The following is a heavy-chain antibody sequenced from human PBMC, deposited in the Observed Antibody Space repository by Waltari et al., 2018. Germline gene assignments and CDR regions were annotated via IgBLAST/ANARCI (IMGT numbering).Heavy chain of an antibody. CDR2: INHSGST. CDR1: GGSFSGYY. V-gene: IGHV4-34*01. CDR3: ARRAVVTMVRGVIIRIWYFDL. D-gene: IGHD3-10*01. J-gene: IGHJ2*01. Sequence: QVQLQQWGAGLLKPSETLSLTCAVYGGSFSGYYWSWIRQPPGKGLEWIGEINHSGSTNYNPSLKSRVTISVDTSKNQFSLKLSSVTAADTAVYYCARRAVVTMVRGVIIRIWYFDLWGRGTLVTVSS.